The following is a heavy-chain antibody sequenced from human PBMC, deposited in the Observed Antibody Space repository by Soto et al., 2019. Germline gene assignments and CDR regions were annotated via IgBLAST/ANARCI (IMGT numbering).Heavy chain of an antibody. CDR3: ARYSSCWSKPFDY. V-gene: IGHV3-33*01. CDR1: GFTFSSYG. CDR2: IWYDGSNK. J-gene: IGHJ4*02. D-gene: IGHD6-19*01. Sequence: QVQLVESGGGVVQPGRSLRLSCAASGFTFSSYGMHWVRQAPGKGLEWVAVIWYDGSNKYYADSVKGRFTISRDNSKNTLYLQMNSLRAEDTAVYYCARYSSCWSKPFDYWGQGTLVTVSS.